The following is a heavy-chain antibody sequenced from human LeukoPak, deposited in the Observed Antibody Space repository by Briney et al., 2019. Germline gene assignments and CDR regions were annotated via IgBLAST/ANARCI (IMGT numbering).Heavy chain of an antibody. D-gene: IGHD3-22*01. Sequence: GGSLRLSCAASGFTFSSYGMSWVRQAPGKGLEWVSAISGSGGSTYYADSVKGRFTISRDNSKNTLYLQMNSLRAEDTAVYYCAKAFIEPYYDSSGYYCWFDPWGQGTLVTVSS. CDR3: AKAFIEPYYDSSGYYCWFDP. CDR1: GFTFSSYG. V-gene: IGHV3-23*01. CDR2: ISGSGGST. J-gene: IGHJ5*02.